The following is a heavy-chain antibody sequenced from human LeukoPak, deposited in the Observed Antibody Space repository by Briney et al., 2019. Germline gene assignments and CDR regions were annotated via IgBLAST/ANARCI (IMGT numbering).Heavy chain of an antibody. J-gene: IGHJ5*02. CDR1: GGSFSGYY. D-gene: IGHD3-3*01. V-gene: IGHV4-34*01. Sequence: PSETLSLTCAVYGGSFSGYYWSWIRQPPGKGLEWIGEINHSGSTNYNPSLKSRATISVDTSKNQFSLKLSSVTAADTAVYYCARGEYYDFWSGYYRVNWFDPWGQGTLVTVSS. CDR2: INHSGST. CDR3: ARGEYYDFWSGYYRVNWFDP.